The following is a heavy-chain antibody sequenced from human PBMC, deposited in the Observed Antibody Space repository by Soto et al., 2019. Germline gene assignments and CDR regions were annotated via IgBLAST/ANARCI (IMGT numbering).Heavy chain of an antibody. Sequence: EVQLLESGGGLVQPGGSLRLSCAASGFTFSSYAMNWVRQAPGKGLEWVSVISGSGGSTYYADSVKGRFTISRDNSKXXXXXXXXXLRAXXXXXXYCARRSSGWYFDYWGQGTLVTVSS. CDR3: ARRSSGWYFDY. D-gene: IGHD6-19*01. V-gene: IGHV3-23*01. J-gene: IGHJ4*02. CDR2: ISGSGGST. CDR1: GFTFSSYA.